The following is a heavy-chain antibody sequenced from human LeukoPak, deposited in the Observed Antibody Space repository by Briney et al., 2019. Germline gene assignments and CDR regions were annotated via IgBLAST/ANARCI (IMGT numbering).Heavy chain of an antibody. CDR1: GYTFIGYY. Sequence: ASVKVSCKASGYTFIGYYMHWVRQAPGQGLEWMGWINPNSGGTNYAQKFQGRVTMTRDTSISTAYMELSRLRSDDTAVYYCARDVTVVVPAASSYYYYYMDVWGKGTTVTVSS. J-gene: IGHJ6*03. CDR2: INPNSGGT. V-gene: IGHV1-2*02. D-gene: IGHD2-2*01. CDR3: ARDVTVVVPAASSYYYYYMDV.